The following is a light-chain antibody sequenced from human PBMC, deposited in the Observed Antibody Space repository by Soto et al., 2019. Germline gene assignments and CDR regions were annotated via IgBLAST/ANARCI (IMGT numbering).Light chain of an antibody. Sequence: GDRVTITCRASQSISGWLAWYQQKPGKAPKLLIYDVSSLESGVPSRFSGSGSGTEFTLAISSLQPDDFATYYCQQYNSYPWTFXQGTKVDSK. CDR2: DVS. CDR1: QSISGW. CDR3: QQYNSYPWT. V-gene: IGKV1-5*01. J-gene: IGKJ1*01.